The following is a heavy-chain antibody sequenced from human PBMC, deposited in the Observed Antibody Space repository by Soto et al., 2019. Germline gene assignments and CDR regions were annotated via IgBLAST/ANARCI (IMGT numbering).Heavy chain of an antibody. CDR2: IYWNDDK. V-gene: IGHV2-5*01. D-gene: IGHD2-15*01. Sequence: SGPTLVNPTQTLTLTCTFSGFSLSTSGVGVGWIRQPPGKALEWLALIYWNDDKRYSPSLKSRLTITKDTSKNQVVLTMTNMDPVDTATYYCAHNRGGYCSGGSCYGDAFDIWGQGTMVTVSS. J-gene: IGHJ3*02. CDR3: AHNRGGYCSGGSCYGDAFDI. CDR1: GFSLSTSGVG.